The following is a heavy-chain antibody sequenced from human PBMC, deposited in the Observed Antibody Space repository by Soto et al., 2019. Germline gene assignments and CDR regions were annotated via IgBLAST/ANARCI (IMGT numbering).Heavy chain of an antibody. V-gene: IGHV4-4*02. D-gene: IGHD5-18*01. Sequence: PSETLSLTCAVSGGSISSSNWWSWVRQPPGKGLEWIGEIYHSGSTNYNPSLKSRVTISVDKSKNQFSLKLSSVTAADTAVYYCARGGYSYGSYYYGMDVWGQGTTVTVSS. CDR1: GGSISSSNW. CDR2: IYHSGST. CDR3: ARGGYSYGSYYYGMDV. J-gene: IGHJ6*02.